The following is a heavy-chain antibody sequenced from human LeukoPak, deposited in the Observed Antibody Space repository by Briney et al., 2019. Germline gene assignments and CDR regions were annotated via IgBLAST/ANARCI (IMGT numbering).Heavy chain of an antibody. CDR3: ARQGKVVPAAIGYFDY. CDR1: GGSISSSSYY. CDR2: IYYSGST. J-gene: IGHJ4*02. Sequence: SETLSLTCTVSGGSISSSSYYWGWIRQPPGKGLEWIGSIYYSGSTYYNPSLKSRVTISVDTSKNQFSLKLSSVTAADTAVYYCARQGKVVPAAIGYFDYWGQGTLVTVSS. V-gene: IGHV4-39*01. D-gene: IGHD2-2*01.